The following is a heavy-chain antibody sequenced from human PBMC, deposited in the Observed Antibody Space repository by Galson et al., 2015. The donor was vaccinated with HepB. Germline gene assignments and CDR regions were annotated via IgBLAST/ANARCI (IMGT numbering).Heavy chain of an antibody. CDR1: GYTFSNYG. D-gene: IGHD3-10*01. J-gene: IGHJ4*02. CDR3: ARDKFTFSFGSGGFDY. V-gene: IGHV1-18*01. CDR2: ISTYNGDT. Sequence: SVKVSCKASGYTFSNYGFSWLRQAPGQGLEWMGWISTYNGDTKYAQKFQGRVTMTTDTSTSTAYMELRSLRSDDTAVYYCARDKFTFSFGSGGFDYWGQGILVTVSS.